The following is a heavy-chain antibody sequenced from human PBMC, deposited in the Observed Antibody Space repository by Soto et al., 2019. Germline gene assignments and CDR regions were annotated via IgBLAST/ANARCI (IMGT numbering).Heavy chain of an antibody. J-gene: IGHJ4*02. Sequence: EVQLVESGGGLVQPGRSLRLSCAASGFTFDDYAMHWVRQAPGKGLEWVSGISWYSGSIGYADSVKGRFTISRDNAKNTLYLQMNILRAEDTALYYCAIDNNDYGDYFDYWGQGTLVTVSS. CDR1: GFTFDDYA. D-gene: IGHD4-17*01. V-gene: IGHV3-9*01. CDR3: AIDNNDYGDYFDY. CDR2: ISWYSGSI.